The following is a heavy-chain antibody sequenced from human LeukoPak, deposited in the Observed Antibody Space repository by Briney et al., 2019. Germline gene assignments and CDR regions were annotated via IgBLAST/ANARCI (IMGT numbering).Heavy chain of an antibody. Sequence: PSETLSLTCTVSGGSISSGGYYWSWIRQPPGKGLEWIGEINHSGSTNYNPSLKSRVTISVDTSKNQFSLKLSSVTAADTAVYYCARGGLTAMVTAFDYWGQGTLVTVSS. V-gene: IGHV4-39*07. D-gene: IGHD5-18*01. CDR3: ARGGLTAMVTAFDY. CDR1: GGSISSGGYY. CDR2: INHSGST. J-gene: IGHJ4*02.